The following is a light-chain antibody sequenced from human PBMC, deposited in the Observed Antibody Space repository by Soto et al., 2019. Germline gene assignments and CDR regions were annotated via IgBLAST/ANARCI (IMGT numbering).Light chain of an antibody. Sequence: QPVLTQPASVSGSPGQSITISCTGSRSDVGASNSVSWYQQHPGKVPKLIIYAVTIRPSGISNRFSGSKSGNTASLAISGLQAEDEADYYCSSYTSSNLLFGGGTKLTVL. V-gene: IGLV2-14*01. J-gene: IGLJ2*01. CDR1: RSDVGASNS. CDR3: SSYTSSNLL. CDR2: AVT.